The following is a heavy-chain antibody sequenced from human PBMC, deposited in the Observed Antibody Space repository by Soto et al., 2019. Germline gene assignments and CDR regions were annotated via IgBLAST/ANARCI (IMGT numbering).Heavy chain of an antibody. J-gene: IGHJ5*02. CDR1: GGSISSGDYY. D-gene: IGHD6-6*01. Sequence: QVQLQESGPGLVKPSQTLSLTCTVSGGSISSGDYYWSWIRQPPGKGLEWIGYIYHSGSTYYNPSLRSRVTMSVNTAQNQFSLKLSSVTAADTAVYSCARARPDGAGLDPWGQGTLVTVSS. CDR3: ARARPDGAGLDP. CDR2: IYHSGST. V-gene: IGHV4-30-4*01.